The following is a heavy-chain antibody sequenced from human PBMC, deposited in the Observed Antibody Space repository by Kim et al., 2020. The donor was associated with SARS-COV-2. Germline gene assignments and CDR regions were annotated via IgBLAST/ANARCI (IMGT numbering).Heavy chain of an antibody. J-gene: IGHJ4*02. CDR3: TFLGSGSYIPSDY. Sequence: YAASVKGRFTISRDDSKNTAYLQMNSLKTEDTAVYYCTFLGSGSYIPSDYWGQGTLVTVSS. D-gene: IGHD3-10*01. V-gene: IGHV3-73*01.